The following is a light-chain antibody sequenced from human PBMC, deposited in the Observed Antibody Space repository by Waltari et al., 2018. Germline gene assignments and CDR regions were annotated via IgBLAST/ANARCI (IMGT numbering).Light chain of an antibody. V-gene: IGKV3-15*01. Sequence: IVMTQSPAALSVSPGERATRSYTPSHYISNNLPWHQHKPGQPPRLLISCASTRATGVPARFTGSGSGTEFSLTISSLQSEDSAIYFCQQYNTWPPSTFGQGTKLKIK. CDR1: HYISNN. CDR2: CAS. CDR3: QQYNTWPPST. J-gene: IGKJ2*02.